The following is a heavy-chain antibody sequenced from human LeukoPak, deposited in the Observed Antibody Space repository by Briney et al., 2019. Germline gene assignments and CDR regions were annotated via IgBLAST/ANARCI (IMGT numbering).Heavy chain of an antibody. CDR2: IYHSGST. J-gene: IGHJ4*02. D-gene: IGHD6-13*01. CDR3: ARSIAAAANIDS. CDR1: GGSISSGDYY. V-gene: IGHV4-30-2*02. Sequence: SETLSLTCTVSGGSISSGDYYWSWIRQPPGKGLEWIGYIYHSGSTYYNPSLKSRVTISVDRSKNQFSLKVSSVTAADTAVYYCARSIAAAANIDSWGQGTLITVSS.